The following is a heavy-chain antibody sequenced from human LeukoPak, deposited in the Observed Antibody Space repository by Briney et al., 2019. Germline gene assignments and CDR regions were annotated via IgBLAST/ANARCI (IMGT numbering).Heavy chain of an antibody. J-gene: IGHJ6*02. D-gene: IGHD3-9*01. CDR2: INHSGST. Sequence: SETLSLTCAVYGGSFSGYYWSWIRQPPGKGLEWIGEINHSGSTNYNPSLKSRVTMSVDTSKNQFSLKLSSVTAADTAVYYCARAPVLRYFDWSRNNYYYGMDVWGQGTTVTVSS. V-gene: IGHV4-34*01. CDR1: GGSFSGYY. CDR3: ARAPVLRYFDWSRNNYYYGMDV.